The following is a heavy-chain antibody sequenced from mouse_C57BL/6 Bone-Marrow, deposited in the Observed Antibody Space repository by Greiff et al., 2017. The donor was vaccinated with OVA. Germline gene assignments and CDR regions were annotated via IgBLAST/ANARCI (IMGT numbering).Heavy chain of an antibody. CDR2: IYPRDGST. J-gene: IGHJ2*01. Sequence: VQLQQSGPELVKPGASVKLSCKASGYTFTSYDINWVKQRPGQGLEWIGWIYPRDGSTTYNEKFKGKATLTVDTSSSTAYMELHSLTSEDSAVYFCARGSNSFDYWGQGTTLTVSS. V-gene: IGHV1-85*01. CDR1: GYTFTSYD. CDR3: ARGSNSFDY.